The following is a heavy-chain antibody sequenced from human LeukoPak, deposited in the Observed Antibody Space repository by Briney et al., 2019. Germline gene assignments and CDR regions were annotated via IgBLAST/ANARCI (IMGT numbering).Heavy chain of an antibody. J-gene: IGHJ6*03. CDR2: IYVSGST. Sequence: KPSETLSLTCTVSGGAINSESYYWSWIRQPAGKGLEWIGRIYVSGSTNYNPSLKSRVTISVDTSKNQFSLKLSSVTAADTAVYYCASTYYYDSSAYNYYHYMDVWGKGTTVTVSS. CDR1: GGAINSESYY. V-gene: IGHV4-61*02. D-gene: IGHD3-22*01. CDR3: ASTYYYDSSAYNYYHYMDV.